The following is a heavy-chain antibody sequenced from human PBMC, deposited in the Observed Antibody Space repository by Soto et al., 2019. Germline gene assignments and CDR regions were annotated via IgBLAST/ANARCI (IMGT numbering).Heavy chain of an antibody. J-gene: IGHJ4*02. V-gene: IGHV1-3*01. D-gene: IGHD5-12*01. CDR2: INAGNGNT. CDR3: ARDEKMATIPFDY. CDR1: GYTFTSYA. Sequence: GASVKVSCKASGYTFTSYAMHWVRQAPGQRLEWMGWINAGNGNTKYSQKFQGRVTITRDTSASTAYMELNSLRAEDTAVYYCARDEKMATIPFDYWGQGTLVTVSS.